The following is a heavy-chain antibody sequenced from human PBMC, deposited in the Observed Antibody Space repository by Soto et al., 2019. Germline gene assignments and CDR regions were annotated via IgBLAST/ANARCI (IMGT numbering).Heavy chain of an antibody. CDR3: AATGRKKY. CDR2: INLNSGGT. V-gene: IGHV1-2*02. J-gene: IGHJ4*02. Sequence: GASVKVSCKASGYTFTDYYIHWVRQAPGQGLEWMGWINLNSGGTNYAQKFQGRVTMTRDTSISTAYMGLTSLTSDDTAVYYCAATGRKKYWGQGTLVTVSS. CDR1: GYTFTDYY.